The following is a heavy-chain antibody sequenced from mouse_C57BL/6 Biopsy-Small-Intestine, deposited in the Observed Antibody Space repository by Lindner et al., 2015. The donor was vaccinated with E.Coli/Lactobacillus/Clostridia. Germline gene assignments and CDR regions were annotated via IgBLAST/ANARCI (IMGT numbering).Heavy chain of an antibody. D-gene: IGHD2-1*01. CDR3: AREGVYSGHRYSDY. CDR2: INPNSDYS. Sequence: VQLQESGAALARPGASVKMSCKASGYTFTSYLLHWVKQRPGQGLEWIGYINPNSDYSKYNQKFKDKATLTADKSSSTAYMQVSSLTSEDSAVYYCAREGVYSGHRYSDYWGQGTTLTVSS. CDR1: GYTFTSYL. J-gene: IGHJ2*01. V-gene: IGHV1-4*01.